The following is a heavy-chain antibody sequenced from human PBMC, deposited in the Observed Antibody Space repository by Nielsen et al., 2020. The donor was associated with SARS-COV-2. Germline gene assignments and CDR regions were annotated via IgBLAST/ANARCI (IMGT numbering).Heavy chain of an antibody. CDR3: ARRYYDFWSGYYDWYFDL. CDR2: ISWNSGSI. V-gene: IGHV3-9*01. Sequence: SLKISCAASGFTFDDYAMHWVRQAPGKGLEWVSGISWNSGSIGYADSVKGRFTISRDNAKNSLYLQMNSLRAEDTALYHCARRYYDFWSGYYDWYFDLWGRGTLVTVSS. J-gene: IGHJ2*01. D-gene: IGHD3-3*01. CDR1: GFTFDDYA.